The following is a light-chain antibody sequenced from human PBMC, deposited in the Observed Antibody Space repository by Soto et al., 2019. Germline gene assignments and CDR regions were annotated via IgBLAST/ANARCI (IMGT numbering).Light chain of an antibody. CDR1: QGIRNY. CDR3: QKYDSVPQT. V-gene: IGKV1-27*01. Sequence: DIQLTQSPSSLSASVGDGVTITCRASQGIRNYLAWYQQKPGEVPKVLIYAASTLQSGVPSRFGGSGSGTDFTLTISSLQPEDVATYYCQKYDSVPQTFGQGTKVEIK. J-gene: IGKJ1*01. CDR2: AAS.